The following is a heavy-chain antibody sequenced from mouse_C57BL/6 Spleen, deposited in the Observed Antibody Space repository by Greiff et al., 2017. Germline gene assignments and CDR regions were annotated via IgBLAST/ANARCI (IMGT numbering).Heavy chain of an antibody. Sequence: EVQLMESGPELVKPGASVKIPCKASGYTFTDYNMDWVKQSQGKSLEWIGDISPNNGGTIYTQKFKGKATLTVDKSSSTAYMELRSLTSEDTAVYYCAGVYRYYAMDDWGQGTSVTVSS. CDR2: ISPNNGGT. V-gene: IGHV1-18*01. CDR1: GYTFTDYN. CDR3: AGVYRYYAMDD. J-gene: IGHJ4*01. D-gene: IGHD2-1*01.